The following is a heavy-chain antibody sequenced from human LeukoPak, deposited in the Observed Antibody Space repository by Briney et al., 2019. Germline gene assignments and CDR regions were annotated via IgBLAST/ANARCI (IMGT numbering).Heavy chain of an antibody. Sequence: ASVKVSCKASGYSFPSYGISWVRQAPGQGLEWMGWSSTYNGNTNYAQKFQGRVTMTTDTSTTTAYMELRSLRSDDTAVYYCAKNSYDYIWGNYRTPDYWGQGTLVTVSS. CDR2: SSTYNGNT. CDR1: GYSFPSYG. J-gene: IGHJ4*02. V-gene: IGHV1-18*04. D-gene: IGHD3-16*02. CDR3: AKNSYDYIWGNYRTPDY.